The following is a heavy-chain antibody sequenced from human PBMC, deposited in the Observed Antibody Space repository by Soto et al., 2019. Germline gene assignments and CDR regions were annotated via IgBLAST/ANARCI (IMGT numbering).Heavy chain of an antibody. V-gene: IGHV1-2*02. CDR1: GYTFTGYY. CDR3: ARERYQVISDGMDV. J-gene: IGHJ6*02. Sequence: ASVKVSCKASGYTFTGYYIHWVREAPGQGLEWMGWINPQTGGTSYAQKFQGRVTLSRDTSINSAYLELSRLTFDDAAVYFCARERYQVISDGMDVWGQGTTVTVSS. CDR2: INPQTGGT. D-gene: IGHD2-2*01.